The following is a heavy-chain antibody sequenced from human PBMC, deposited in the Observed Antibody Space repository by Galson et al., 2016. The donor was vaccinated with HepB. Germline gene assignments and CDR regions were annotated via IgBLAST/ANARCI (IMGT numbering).Heavy chain of an antibody. D-gene: IGHD1-1*01. V-gene: IGHV3-30*03. CDR2: ISYDGSNK. CDR1: GFTFSSYG. CDR3: ARDKGTSVWYKDY. J-gene: IGHJ4*02. Sequence: SLRLSCAASGFTFSSYGIHRVRQAPGKGLEWVALISYDGSNKYYADSVKGRITISRDTSKNTVYLQMNSLRGEDTGVYYCARDKGTSVWYKDYWGQGTLVTVSS.